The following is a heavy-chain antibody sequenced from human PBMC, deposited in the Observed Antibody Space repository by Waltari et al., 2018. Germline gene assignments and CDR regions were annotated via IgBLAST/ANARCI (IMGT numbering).Heavy chain of an antibody. J-gene: IGHJ4*02. Sequence: QVQLQESGPGLVKPSETLSLTCTVSGGSISSYYWSWIRQPPGKGLEWIGYIYYSGSTNYNPYLKSRVTISVDTSKNQFSRKLSSVTAADTAVYYCATEIRGYSYGYTVWGQGTLVTVSS. CDR3: ATEIRGYSYGYTV. V-gene: IGHV4-59*01. CDR1: GGSISSYY. D-gene: IGHD5-18*01. CDR2: IYYSGST.